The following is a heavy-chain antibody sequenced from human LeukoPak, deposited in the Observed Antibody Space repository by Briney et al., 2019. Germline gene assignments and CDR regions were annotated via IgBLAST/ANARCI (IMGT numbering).Heavy chain of an antibody. V-gene: IGHV3-30*02. CDR3: AKDLMSIKALIPWDY. Sequence: GGSLRLSCAASGFTFTSFGMQWVRQAPGKGLEWVAFIRNDGDVIYYAESVKGRFTISRDNSKNTVYLQLNSLRAEDTAVYYCAKDLMSIKALIPWDYWGQGTLVTVSP. CDR2: IRNDGDVI. CDR1: GFTFTSFG. D-gene: IGHD2-21*01. J-gene: IGHJ4*02.